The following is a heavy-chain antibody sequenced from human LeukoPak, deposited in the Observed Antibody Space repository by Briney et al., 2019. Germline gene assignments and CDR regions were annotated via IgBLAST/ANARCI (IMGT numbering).Heavy chain of an antibody. CDR1: GFTFSSYS. CDR3: AKGSGSSCYSPCDY. V-gene: IGHV3-23*01. CDR2: ICANDGNT. D-gene: IGHD2-15*01. Sequence: GGSLRLSCAASGFTFSSYSMNWVRQAPGKGLEWVSVICANDGNTYYADAVKGRFTISRDNSKDTLYLQMDSLRAEDTAVYYCAKGSGSSCYSPCDYWGQGILVTVSS. J-gene: IGHJ4*02.